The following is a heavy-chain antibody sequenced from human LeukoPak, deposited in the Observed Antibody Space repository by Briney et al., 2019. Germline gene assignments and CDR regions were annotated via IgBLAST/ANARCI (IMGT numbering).Heavy chain of an antibody. D-gene: IGHD1-26*01. V-gene: IGHV3-48*01. CDR3: ARWRSSGSLDY. CDR2: ITSSSGTI. CDR1: GFTFSTYS. Sequence: GGSLRLSCAASGFTFSTYSMNWVRQAPGKGLEWVSHITSSSGTIYYADSVKGRFTISRDNAKNSLYLQMDSLRAEDTGVYYCARWRSSGSLDYWGQGTLVTVSS. J-gene: IGHJ4*02.